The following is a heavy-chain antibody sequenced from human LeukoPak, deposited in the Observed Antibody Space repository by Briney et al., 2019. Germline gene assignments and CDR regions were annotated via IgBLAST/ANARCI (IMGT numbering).Heavy chain of an antibody. CDR3: ARSRGYSGYAYDAFDL. J-gene: IGHJ3*01. CDR1: GDSISSYY. Sequence: SETLSLTCTVSGDSISSYYWSWIRQPPGKGLEWIGYIYSSGSTNYNPSLKSRVTISVDTSNNQFSLKLSSVTAADTAVYYCARSRGYSGYAYDAFDLWGQGTMVTVSS. V-gene: IGHV4-59*01. CDR2: IYSSGST. D-gene: IGHD5-12*01.